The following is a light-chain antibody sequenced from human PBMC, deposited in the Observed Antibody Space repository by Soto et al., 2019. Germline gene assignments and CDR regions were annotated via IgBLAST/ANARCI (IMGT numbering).Light chain of an antibody. V-gene: IGKV3-15*01. Sequence: VVMTQSPATLSVSPGERATLSCRASQTVSSNLAWYQQKPGQPPRLLIYGASTRATGIPARFSGSGSGTEFTLTISSLQSEDLAVYYCQQYNNWPPYTFGQGTKLEIK. CDR2: GAS. CDR3: QQYNNWPPYT. CDR1: QTVSSN. J-gene: IGKJ2*01.